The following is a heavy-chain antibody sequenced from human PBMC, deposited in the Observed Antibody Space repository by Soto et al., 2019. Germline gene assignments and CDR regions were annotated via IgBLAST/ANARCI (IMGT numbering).Heavy chain of an antibody. CDR3: ARDPKGMTYYYDSSGYYDY. J-gene: IGHJ4*02. CDR1: GFTFSSYS. V-gene: IGHV3-21*01. D-gene: IGHD3-22*01. Sequence: EVQLVESGGGLVKPGGSLRLSCAASGFTFSSYSMNWVRQAPGKGLEWVSSISSSSSYIYYADSGKGRFTISRDNAKNSLYLQMNSLRAEDTAVYYCARDPKGMTYYYDSSGYYDYWGQGTLVTVSS. CDR2: ISSSSSYI.